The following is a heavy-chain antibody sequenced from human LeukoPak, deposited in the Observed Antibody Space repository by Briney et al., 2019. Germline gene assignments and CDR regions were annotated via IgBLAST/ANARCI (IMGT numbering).Heavy chain of an antibody. CDR2: IYTSGST. CDR3: ARAEEKLGYSYGAY. Sequence: SQTLSLTCTVSGGSISSGSYYWSWIRQPAGKGLEWIGRIYTSGSTNYNPSLKSRVTISVDTSKNQFSLKLSSVTAADTAVYYCARAEEKLGYSYGAYWGQGTLVTVSS. V-gene: IGHV4-61*02. D-gene: IGHD5-18*01. J-gene: IGHJ4*02. CDR1: GGSISSGSYY.